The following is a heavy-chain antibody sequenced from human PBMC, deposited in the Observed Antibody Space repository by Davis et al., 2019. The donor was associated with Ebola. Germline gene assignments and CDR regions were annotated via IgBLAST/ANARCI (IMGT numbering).Heavy chain of an antibody. J-gene: IGHJ6*02. CDR1: GGSISSGGYY. CDR3: ARGLRNYGMDV. V-gene: IGHV4-31*03. CDR2: IYYSGST. Sequence: SETLSLTCTVSGGSISSGGYYWSWIRQHPGKGLEWIGYIYYSGSTYYNPSLKSRVTISLDTSKNQFSLKLSSVTAADTAVYYCARGLRNYGMDVWGQGTTVTVSS.